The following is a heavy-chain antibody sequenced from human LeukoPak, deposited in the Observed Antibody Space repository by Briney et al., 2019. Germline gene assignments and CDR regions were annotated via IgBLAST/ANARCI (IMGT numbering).Heavy chain of an antibody. CDR3: VRDSRYCPDV. CDR1: GIAFSSYW. CDR2: LISDGSSA. J-gene: IGHJ6*02. V-gene: IGHV3-74*01. Sequence: GGSLRLSCAASGIAFSSYWMHWVRQAPGKGLVWVSRLISDGSSASYADSVMGRFTISRDNTKNTLYLQMNSLRAEDTAVYYCVRDSRYCPDVWGQGTTVTVSS. D-gene: IGHD2-8*02.